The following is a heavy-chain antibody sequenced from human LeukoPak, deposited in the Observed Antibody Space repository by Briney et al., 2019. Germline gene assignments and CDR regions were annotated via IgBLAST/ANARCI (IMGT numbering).Heavy chain of an antibody. J-gene: IGHJ4*02. CDR1: GFTFSNAW. V-gene: IGHV3-15*01. CDR2: IRDKPDGGTT. D-gene: IGHD1-1*01. CDR3: TTGRND. Sequence: PGGSLRLSCAASGFTFSNAWMSWVRQAPGKGLEWVGLIRDKPDGGTTDYAAPVKGRFTISRGDSKSMLYLQMNSLKTEDTAVYYCTTGRNDWGQGTLVTVSS.